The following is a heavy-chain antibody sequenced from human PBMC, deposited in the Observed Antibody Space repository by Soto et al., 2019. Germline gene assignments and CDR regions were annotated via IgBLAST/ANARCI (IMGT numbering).Heavy chain of an antibody. V-gene: IGHV4-31*03. Sequence: QVQLQESGPGLVKPSQTLSLTCTVSGGSISSGGYYWSWIRQHPGKGLEWIGYIYYSGRTYYNPSLRRRFTISGDTSKNPFSLKLSSVTAADTAVYYCARYITIFVVVTDHWYFDLWGRGALVTVSS. D-gene: IGHD3-3*01. CDR3: ARYITIFVVVTDHWYFDL. CDR1: GGSISSGGYY. CDR2: IYYSGRT. J-gene: IGHJ2*01.